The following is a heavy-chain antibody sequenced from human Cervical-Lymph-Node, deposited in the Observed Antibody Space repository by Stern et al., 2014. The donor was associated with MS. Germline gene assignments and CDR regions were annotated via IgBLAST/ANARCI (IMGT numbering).Heavy chain of an antibody. CDR2: LNPNTGGT. Sequence: QVQLVQSGAEVKKPGASVKVSCKTSGYIFTGYYIHWVRQAPGQGLEWMAWLNPNTGGTKYAQKFQGRVTMSRDTSISTAYVELSSLTSDDTAVYYCARDQRGITIFGVVTDYYYLGMDVWGQGTTVTVS. V-gene: IGHV1-2*02. D-gene: IGHD3-3*01. CDR3: ARDQRGITIFGVVTDYYYLGMDV. CDR1: GYIFTGYY. J-gene: IGHJ6*02.